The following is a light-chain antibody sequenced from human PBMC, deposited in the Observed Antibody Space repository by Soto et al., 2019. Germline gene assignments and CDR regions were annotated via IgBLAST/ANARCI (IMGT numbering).Light chain of an antibody. J-gene: IGLJ2*01. CDR2: GVT. V-gene: IGLV2-14*01. CDR3: SSYTTSSTLG. CDR1: SSDIGAYNY. Sequence: QSALTQPASVSGSPGQSITISCTGTSSDIGAYNYVSWYQQHPGKAPKLMIYGVTNRPSGVSNRFSGSKSGNTASLTISGRQAEDEADYYCSSYTTSSTLGFGGGTKVTVL.